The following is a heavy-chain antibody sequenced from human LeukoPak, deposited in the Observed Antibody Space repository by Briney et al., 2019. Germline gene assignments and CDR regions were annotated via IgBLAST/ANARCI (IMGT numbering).Heavy chain of an antibody. D-gene: IGHD2-2*01. V-gene: IGHV1-2*02. CDR1: RYTFIGYY. CDR3: ARYCSGTSCYGGFDY. Sequence: ASVKVSCKASRYTFIGYYMHWVRQAPGQGLEWMGWINPNSGGTKYAQKFQGRVTMTRDTSISTAYMELSRLRSDDTAVYYCARYCSGTSCYGGFDYWGQGTLVTVSS. CDR2: INPNSGGT. J-gene: IGHJ4*02.